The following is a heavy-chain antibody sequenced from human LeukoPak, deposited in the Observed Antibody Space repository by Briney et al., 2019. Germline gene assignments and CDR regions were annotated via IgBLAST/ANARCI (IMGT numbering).Heavy chain of an antibody. CDR2: IWYDGSNK. D-gene: IGHD2-21*01. CDR1: GFTFSSYG. J-gene: IGHJ6*02. CDR3: ARAHILWPATPDYGMDV. Sequence: GGSLSLSCAVSGFTFSSYGLHWVRQAPGKGLGWVGVIWYDGSNKYYADSVKGRFTISRDNSKNTLYLQMNSLRAEDTAVYYCARAHILWPATPDYGMDVWGQGTTVSVSS. V-gene: IGHV3-33*01.